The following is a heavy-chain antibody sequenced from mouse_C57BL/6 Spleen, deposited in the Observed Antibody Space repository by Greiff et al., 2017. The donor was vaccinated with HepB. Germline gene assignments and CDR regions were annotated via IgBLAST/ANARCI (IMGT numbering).Heavy chain of an antibody. Sequence: EVKLVESGGGLVKPGGSLKLSCAASGFTFSDYGMHWVRQAPEKGLEWVAYISSGSSTIYYADTVKGRFTISRDNAKNTLFLQMTSLRSEDTAVYYCARNYYDYDVDYWGQGTTLTVSS. CDR1: GFTFSDYG. V-gene: IGHV5-17*01. CDR2: ISSGSSTI. CDR3: ARNYYDYDVDY. D-gene: IGHD2-4*01. J-gene: IGHJ2*01.